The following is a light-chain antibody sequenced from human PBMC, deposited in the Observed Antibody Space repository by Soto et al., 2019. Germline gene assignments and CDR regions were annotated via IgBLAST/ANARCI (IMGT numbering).Light chain of an antibody. CDR3: QQRNNWLT. V-gene: IGKV3-11*01. CDR1: QSVSSN. Sequence: EIVLTQSPATLSLSPGERATLSCRASQSVSSNNLAWYQQKPGQAPRLLIYDASNRATGLPARFSGSGSGTDFTLTISSLEPEDFAVYYCQQRNNWLTFGGGTKVEIK. J-gene: IGKJ4*01. CDR2: DAS.